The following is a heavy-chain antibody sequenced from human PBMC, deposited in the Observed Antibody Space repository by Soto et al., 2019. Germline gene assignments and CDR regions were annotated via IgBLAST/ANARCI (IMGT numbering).Heavy chain of an antibody. J-gene: IGHJ4*02. V-gene: IGHV3-21*01. CDR3: ARDLITFGGV. D-gene: IGHD3-16*01. CDR1: EFTFSSYS. CDR2: ISSSSSYI. Sequence: GGSLRLSCAASEFTFSSYSMNWVRQAPGKGLEWVSSISSSSSYIYYADSVKGRFTISRDNAKNSLYLQMNSLRAEDTAVYYCARDLITFGGVWGQGTLVTVSS.